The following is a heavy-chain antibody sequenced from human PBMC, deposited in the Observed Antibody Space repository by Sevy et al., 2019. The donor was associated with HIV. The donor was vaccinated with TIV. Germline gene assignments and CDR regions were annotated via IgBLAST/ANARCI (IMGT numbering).Heavy chain of an antibody. Sequence: ASVKVSCKASGYTFTSYDINWVRQATGQGLEWMGWMNPNSGNTGYAQKFQGRGTMTRNTSIGTAYMELSSLRSEDTAVYYCARVVVAATGRYYYYYYGMDVWGQGTTVTVSS. J-gene: IGHJ6*02. D-gene: IGHD2-15*01. CDR3: ARVVVAATGRYYYYYYGMDV. CDR1: GYTFTSYD. V-gene: IGHV1-8*01. CDR2: MNPNSGNT.